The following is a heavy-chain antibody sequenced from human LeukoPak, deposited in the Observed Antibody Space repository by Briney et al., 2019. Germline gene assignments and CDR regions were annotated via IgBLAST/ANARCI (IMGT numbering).Heavy chain of an antibody. CDR3: ARLWDSSSSLDY. V-gene: IGHV4-59*08. J-gene: IGHJ4*02. Sequence: SETLSLTCTVSGGSISSYYWTWIRQPPGKGLGLEWIGYIYYSGGTNFNPSLKSRVTISIDTSKNQVSLKLSSVTAADTAVYYCARLWDSSSSLDYWGQGTLVTVSS. CDR2: IYYSGGT. D-gene: IGHD6-6*01. CDR1: GGSISSYY.